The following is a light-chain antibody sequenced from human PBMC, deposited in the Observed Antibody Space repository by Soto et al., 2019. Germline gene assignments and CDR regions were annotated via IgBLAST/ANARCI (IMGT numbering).Light chain of an antibody. CDR1: QSISSW. V-gene: IGKV1-5*01. CDR3: QQYNSYSST. J-gene: IGKJ1*01. Sequence: DIPMTQSPSTLSASVGDRVTIPCRASQSISSWLAWYQQKPGKAPKLLIYDASSWESGVPSRFSGSGSGTEFTLTISSLQPDDFATYYCQQYNSYSSTFGQGAKVDIK. CDR2: DAS.